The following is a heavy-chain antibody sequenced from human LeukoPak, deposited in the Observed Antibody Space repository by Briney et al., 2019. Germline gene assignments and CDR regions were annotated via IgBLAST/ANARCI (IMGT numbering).Heavy chain of an antibody. V-gene: IGHV4-34*01. CDR3: ARAVLLWFGELERIDAFDI. D-gene: IGHD3-10*01. CDR1: GGSFSGYY. CDR2: INHSGST. J-gene: IGHJ3*02. Sequence: PSETLSLTCAVYGGSFSGYYWSWIRQPPGKGLEWIGEINHSGSTNYNPSLKSRVTISVDTSKNQFSLKLSSVTAADTAVYYCARAVLLWFGELERIDAFDIWGQGTMVTVSS.